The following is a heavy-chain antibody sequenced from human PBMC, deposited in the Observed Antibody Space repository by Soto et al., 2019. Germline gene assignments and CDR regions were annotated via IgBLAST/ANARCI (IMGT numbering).Heavy chain of an antibody. D-gene: IGHD5-18*01. CDR1: GFTFSSYG. J-gene: IGHJ6*02. V-gene: IGHV3-33*01. CDR3: ARDRRIQLYYGMDV. Sequence: SGGSLRLSCAASGFTFSSYGMHWVRQAPGKGLEWVAVIWYDGSNKYYADSVKGRFTISRDNSKNTLYLQMNSLRAEDTAVYYCARDRRIQLYYGMDVWGQGTTVTVSS. CDR2: IWYDGSNK.